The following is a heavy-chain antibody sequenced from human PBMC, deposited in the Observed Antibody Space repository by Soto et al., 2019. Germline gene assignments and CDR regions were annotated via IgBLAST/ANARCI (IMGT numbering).Heavy chain of an antibody. Sequence: GGSLRLSCVGSGFSLANFPMNWVRQTPGKGLEWISYISPRGDNIYYTESVKGRFTISRDNARNSLYLQMNSLRDEDAALYYCAKGPHPKIGWPYYFYSWGKG. V-gene: IGHV3-48*02. CDR2: ISPRGDNI. D-gene: IGHD6-19*01. J-gene: IGHJ4*02. CDR3: AKGPHPKIGWPYYFYS. CDR1: GFSLANFP.